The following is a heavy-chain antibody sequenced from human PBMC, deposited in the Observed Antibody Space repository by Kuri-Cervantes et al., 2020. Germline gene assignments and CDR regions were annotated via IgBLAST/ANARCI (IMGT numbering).Heavy chain of an antibody. CDR1: GFTFSSYG. CDR2: IWYDGSNK. J-gene: IGHJ6*02. D-gene: IGHD4-17*01. Sequence: GESLKISCAASGFTFSSYGMHWVRQAPGKGLEWVAVIWYDGSNKYYADSVKGRFTISRDNSKNTLYLQMNSLRAEDTAVYYCASNRMTTNYYYGMDVWGQGTTVTVSS. CDR3: ASNRMTTNYYYGMDV. V-gene: IGHV3-33*01.